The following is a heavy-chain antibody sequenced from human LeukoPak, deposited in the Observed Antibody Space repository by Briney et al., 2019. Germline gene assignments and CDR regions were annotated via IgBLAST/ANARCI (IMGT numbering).Heavy chain of an antibody. Sequence: ASVKVSCKASGGTFSSYAISWVRQAPGQGLEWMGRIFPILGIANYAQKFQGRVTITADKSTSTAYMELSSLRSEDTAVYYCARDPHRGSGYSYGEWYFDLWGRGTLVTVSS. V-gene: IGHV1-69*04. D-gene: IGHD5-18*01. J-gene: IGHJ2*01. CDR1: GGTFSSYA. CDR2: IFPILGIA. CDR3: ARDPHRGSGYSYGEWYFDL.